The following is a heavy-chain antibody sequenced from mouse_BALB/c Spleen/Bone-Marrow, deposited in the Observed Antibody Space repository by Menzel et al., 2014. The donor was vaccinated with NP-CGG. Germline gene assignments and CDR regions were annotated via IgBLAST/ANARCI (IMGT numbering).Heavy chain of an antibody. J-gene: IGHJ1*01. CDR3: APYDGYYNWYFDV. D-gene: IGHD2-3*01. Sequence: VQLQQSGAVLARPGASVKMSCKASGYTFTSYTMHWIKQRPGQGLEWIGYIDPSSGYSNYNQKFKDKATLTADISSSTAYMQLSSLTSEDSAVYYCAPYDGYYNWYFDVWGAGTTVTVSS. CDR2: IDPSSGYS. V-gene: IGHV1-4*01. CDR1: GYTFTSYT.